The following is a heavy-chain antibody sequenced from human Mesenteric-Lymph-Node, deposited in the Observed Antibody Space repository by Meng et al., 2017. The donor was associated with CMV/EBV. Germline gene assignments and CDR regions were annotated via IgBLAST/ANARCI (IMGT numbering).Heavy chain of an antibody. V-gene: IGHV3-30*01. CDR3: VRDPHSSAGLSWIDP. Sequence: GESLKISCAASGFTFSIYTMHWVRQAPGKGLQWVAVISSDGSNKIYADSVKGRLTISRGNSKNTLYLQMNSLTAEDTAVYFCVRDPHSSAGLSWIDPWGQGTLVTVSS. D-gene: IGHD6-25*01. CDR1: GFTFSIYT. CDR2: ISSDGSNK. J-gene: IGHJ5*02.